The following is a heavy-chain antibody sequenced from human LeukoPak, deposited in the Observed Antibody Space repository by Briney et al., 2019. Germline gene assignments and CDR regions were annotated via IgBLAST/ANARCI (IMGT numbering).Heavy chain of an antibody. J-gene: IGHJ4*02. CDR2: ISSGSSAI. CDR3: AKHYYYDSSGYYLVGHY. CDR1: GFTFTTYS. Sequence: GGSLRLACEASGFTFTTYSLTWVRQAPWKGLEWVSIISSGSSAIFSADALKGRFTISRDNSKNTLYLQMNSLRAEDTAVYYCAKHYYYDSSGYYLVGHYWGQGTLVTVSS. V-gene: IGHV3-21*04. D-gene: IGHD3-22*01.